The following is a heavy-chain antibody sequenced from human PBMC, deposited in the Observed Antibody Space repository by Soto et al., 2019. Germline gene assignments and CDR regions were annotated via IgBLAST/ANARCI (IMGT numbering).Heavy chain of an antibody. CDR3: ARAGNYGDCVY. CDR2: IYYSGST. CDR1: GGSISSYY. D-gene: IGHD4-17*01. Sequence: SETLSLTCTVSGGSISSYYWSWIRQPPGKGLEWTGYIYYSGSTNYNPSLKSRVTISVDTSKNQFSLKLSSVTAADTAVYYCARAGNYGDCVYWGQGTLVTVSS. J-gene: IGHJ4*02. V-gene: IGHV4-59*01.